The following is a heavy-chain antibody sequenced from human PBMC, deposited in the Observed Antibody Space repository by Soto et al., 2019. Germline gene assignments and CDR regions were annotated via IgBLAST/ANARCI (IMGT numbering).Heavy chain of an antibody. D-gene: IGHD2-15*01. Sequence: EVQLVESGGGLVQPGRSLRLSCAASGFTFDDYAMHWVRQAPGKGLEWVSGISWNSGSIGYADSVKGRFTISRDNSKNMLYLQMNNLRAEDTAVYYCAKAQGGSYFDYWGQGTLVTVSS. J-gene: IGHJ4*02. CDR2: ISWNSGSI. CDR3: AKAQGGSYFDY. CDR1: GFTFDDYA. V-gene: IGHV3-9*01.